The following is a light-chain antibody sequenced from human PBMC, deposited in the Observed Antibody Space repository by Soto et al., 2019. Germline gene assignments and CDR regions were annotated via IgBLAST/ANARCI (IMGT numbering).Light chain of an antibody. Sequence: DLQMPQSPSALSASVGDRVNITCRASQNIKKYLNWFRQKPGKAPDFLIYTASSLQVGFPSRFSGSGAGTDFSLTITRLPPAGSAIYFCQQSFSAPLTFGGGTKVEIK. J-gene: IGKJ4*01. V-gene: IGKV1-39*01. CDR3: QQSFSAPLT. CDR2: TAS. CDR1: QNIKKY.